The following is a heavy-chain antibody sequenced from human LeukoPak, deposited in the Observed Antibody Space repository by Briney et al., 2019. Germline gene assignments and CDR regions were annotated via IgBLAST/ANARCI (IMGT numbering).Heavy chain of an antibody. V-gene: IGHV4-39*07. CDR3: ARAVGYCTNGVCYTMDWFDP. CDR2: IYYSGST. J-gene: IGHJ5*02. D-gene: IGHD2-8*01. Sequence: PSETLSLTCTVSGGSISSSSYYWGWIRQPPGKGLEWIGSIYYSGSTYYNPSLKSRVTISVDRSKNQFSLKLSSVTAADTAVYYCARAVGYCTNGVCYTMDWFDPWGQGTLVAVSS. CDR1: GGSISSSSYY.